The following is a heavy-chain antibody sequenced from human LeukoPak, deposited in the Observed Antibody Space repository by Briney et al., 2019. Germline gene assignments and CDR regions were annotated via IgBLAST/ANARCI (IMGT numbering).Heavy chain of an antibody. V-gene: IGHV4-59*01. J-gene: IGHJ4*02. CDR3: ARALGSYGSGSYPTPHMD. CDR1: GGSISSYY. Sequence: PSETLSLTCTVSGGSISSYYWSWTRQPPGKGLEWIGYIYYSGSTNYNPSLKSRVTISVDTSKNQFSLKLSSVTAADTAVYYCARALGSYGSGSYPTPHMDWGQGTLVTVSS. D-gene: IGHD3-10*01. CDR2: IYYSGST.